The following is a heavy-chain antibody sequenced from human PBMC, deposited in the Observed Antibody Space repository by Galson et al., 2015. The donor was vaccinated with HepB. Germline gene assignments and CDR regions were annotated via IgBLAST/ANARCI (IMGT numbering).Heavy chain of an antibody. CDR2: ISSSSSTI. CDR3: ARDSSTSRPGEPFDY. D-gene: IGHD2-2*01. J-gene: IGHJ4*02. CDR1: GFTFSSYS. Sequence: SLRLSCAASGFTFSSYSMNWVRQAPGKGLEWVSYISSSSSTIYYADSVKGRFTISRDNAKNSLYLQMNSLRDEDTAVYYCARDSSTSRPGEPFDYWGQGTLVTVSS. V-gene: IGHV3-48*02.